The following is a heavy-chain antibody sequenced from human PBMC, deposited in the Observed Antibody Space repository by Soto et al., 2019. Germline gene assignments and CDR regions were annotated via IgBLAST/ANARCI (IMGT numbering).Heavy chain of an antibody. CDR3: AREWVATPGGSWFDP. D-gene: IGHD3-16*01. Sequence: NPSETLSLTCAVYGGSFSGYYWSWIRQPPGKGLEWIGEINHSGSTNYNPSLKSRVTISVDTSKNQFSLKLSSVTAADTAVYYCAREWVATPGGSWFDPWGQGTLVTVSS. J-gene: IGHJ5*02. CDR2: INHSGST. CDR1: GGSFSGYY. V-gene: IGHV4-34*01.